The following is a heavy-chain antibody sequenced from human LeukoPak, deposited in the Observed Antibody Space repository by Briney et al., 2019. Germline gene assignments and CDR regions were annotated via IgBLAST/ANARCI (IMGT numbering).Heavy chain of an antibody. D-gene: IGHD7-27*01. CDR1: GGSIRTDSYS. CDR2: IRYSGTT. J-gene: IGHJ4*02. CDR3: ASRKLGNDY. V-gene: IGHV4-39*07. Sequence: SETLSLTCTVSGGSIRTDSYSWGWIRQPPGKGLEWIASIRYSGTTYYNPSLKSRVTMSVDTSKNEFSLNLSSVTAADTAVYYCASRKLGNDYWGQGTLVTVSS.